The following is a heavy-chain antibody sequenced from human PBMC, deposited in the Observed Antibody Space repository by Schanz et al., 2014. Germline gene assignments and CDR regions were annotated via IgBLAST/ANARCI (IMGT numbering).Heavy chain of an antibody. CDR1: GFTFSDYW. Sequence: EVHLLESGGGLVPPGGSLRLSCAASGFTFSDYWMSWVRQAPGKGLEWVSAISGSGGSTYYADSVKGRFTISRDNAKNSLFLQMNSLRAEDTAVYYCARAGYDADNWFDPWGQGTLVTVSS. CDR2: ISGSGGST. J-gene: IGHJ5*02. V-gene: IGHV3-23*01. CDR3: ARAGYDADNWFDP. D-gene: IGHD2-2*01.